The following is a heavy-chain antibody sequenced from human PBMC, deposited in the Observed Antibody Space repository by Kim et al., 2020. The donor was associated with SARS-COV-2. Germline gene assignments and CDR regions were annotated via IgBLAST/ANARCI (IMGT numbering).Heavy chain of an antibody. V-gene: IGHV4-34*01. CDR1: GGSFSGYY. D-gene: IGHD3-10*01. CDR3: ARGLWLMANAFDI. J-gene: IGHJ3*02. Sequence: SETLSLTCAVYGGSFSGYYWSWIRQPPGKGLEWIGEINHSGSTNYNPSLKSRVTISVDTSKNQFSLKLSSVTAADTAVYYCARGLWLMANAFDIWGQGTMVTVSS. CDR2: INHSGST.